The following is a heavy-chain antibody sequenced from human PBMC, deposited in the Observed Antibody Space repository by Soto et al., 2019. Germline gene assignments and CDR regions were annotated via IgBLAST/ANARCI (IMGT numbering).Heavy chain of an antibody. V-gene: IGHV3-7*01. D-gene: IGHD2-8*02. J-gene: IGHJ4*02. CDR3: ARLPGLNIYYFDY. CDR1: GFTFSSYW. Sequence: GGSLRLSCAASGFTFSSYWMSWVRQAPGKGLEWVANIKQDGSEKYYVDSVKGRFTISRDNAKNSLYLQMNSLRAEDTAVYYCARLPGLNIYYFDYWGQGTLVTVSS. CDR2: IKQDGSEK.